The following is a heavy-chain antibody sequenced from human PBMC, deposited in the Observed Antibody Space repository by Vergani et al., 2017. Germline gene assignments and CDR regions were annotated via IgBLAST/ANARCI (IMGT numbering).Heavy chain of an antibody. CDR1: GESFSSFY. CDR2: VNNDGHT. Sequence: QVQLQQWGAGVVKPSGTLSLTCAVFGESFSSFYWSWIRQPPGKGLEWIGEVNNDGHTNYNPSLESRVTVSRDTAKNQFSLNLVSVTAADTAMYYCAVRPRVSLVGGGIVTKRTFDYWSQGSLVTVSS. J-gene: IGHJ4*02. D-gene: IGHD3-10*01. V-gene: IGHV4-34*02. CDR3: AVRPRVSLVGGGIVTKRTFDY.